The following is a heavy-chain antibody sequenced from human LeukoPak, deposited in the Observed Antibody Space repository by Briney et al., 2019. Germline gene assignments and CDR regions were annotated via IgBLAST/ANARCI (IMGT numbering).Heavy chain of an antibody. CDR3: AKPDSRSYSMAV. Sequence: PSETLSLTCTVSGGSISSSSYYWGWIRQPPGKGLEWIGSIYYSGSTYYNPSLKSRVTISVDTSKNQFSLKLSSVTAADTALYYCAKPDSRSYSMAVWGKGTPVTVSS. J-gene: IGHJ6*04. CDR1: GGSISSSSYY. V-gene: IGHV4-39*01. CDR2: IYYSGST. D-gene: IGHD2-21*01.